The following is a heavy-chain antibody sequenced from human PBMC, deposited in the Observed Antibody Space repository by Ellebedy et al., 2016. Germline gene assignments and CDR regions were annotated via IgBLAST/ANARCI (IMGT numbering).Heavy chain of an antibody. D-gene: IGHD6-19*01. CDR1: GISFSDYA. CDR2: ISFDGGIK. CDR3: AKCRHINGCLLDY. V-gene: IGHV3-30-3*02. Sequence: GESLKISCDGTGISFSDYAMYWVRQTPGKGLEWVAIISFDGGIKFYGDSVMGRFTIFRDNSKNTLYLDMDSLRAEDTAIYYCAKCRHINGCLLDYWGQGTLITVSS. J-gene: IGHJ4*02.